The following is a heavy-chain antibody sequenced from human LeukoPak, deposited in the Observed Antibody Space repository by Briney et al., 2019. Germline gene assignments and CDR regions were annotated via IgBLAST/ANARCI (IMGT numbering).Heavy chain of an antibody. V-gene: IGHV1-2*02. CDR2: INPNSGGT. Sequence: ASVKVSCKASGYTFTGYYMHWVRQAPGQGLEWMGWINPNSGGTNYAQKFQGRVTMTRDTSISTAYMELSRLRSDDTAVYYCARERVVGASPDAFDIRGQGTMVTVSS. CDR3: ARERVVGASPDAFDI. J-gene: IGHJ3*02. CDR1: GYTFTGYY. D-gene: IGHD1-26*01.